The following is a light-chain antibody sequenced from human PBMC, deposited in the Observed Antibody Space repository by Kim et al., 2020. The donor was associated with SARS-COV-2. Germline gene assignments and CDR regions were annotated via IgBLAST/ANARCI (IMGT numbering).Light chain of an antibody. CDR3: QQYNSWVT. CDR1: QSISSW. CDR2: DAS. J-gene: IGKJ5*01. Sequence: SASVGDRVTITCRASQSISSWLAWYQQKPGKAPKLLIYDASSLESGVPSRFSGSGSGTEFTLTISSLQPDDFATYYCQQYNSWVTFGQGTRLEIK. V-gene: IGKV1-5*01.